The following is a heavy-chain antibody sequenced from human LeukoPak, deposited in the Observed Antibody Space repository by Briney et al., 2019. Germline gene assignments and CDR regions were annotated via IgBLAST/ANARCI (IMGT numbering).Heavy chain of an antibody. D-gene: IGHD2-2*01. J-gene: IGHJ5*02. V-gene: IGHV3-23*01. CDR3: ARVLVSLGNNWFDP. CDR1: GFTFSSYA. CDR2: FSGSGGST. Sequence: GGSLRLSCAASGFTFSSYAMSWVRQAPGKGLECISGFSGSGGSTYYADSVKGRFTISRDNSKNTLYLQMNSLRADDTAVYYCARVLVSLGNNWFDPWGQGTLVTVSS.